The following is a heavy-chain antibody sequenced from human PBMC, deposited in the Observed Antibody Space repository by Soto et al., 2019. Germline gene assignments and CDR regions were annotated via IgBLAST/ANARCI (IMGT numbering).Heavy chain of an antibody. Sequence: GGSLRLSCSASGFNFGSSWMHWVRQAPGKGLQWVSRMTSDGSTTDYADSVKGRFTVSRDNGKYTLYPQMNSLRAEDTAVYYCATAEVDYWGPGTLVTVS. V-gene: IGHV3-74*01. J-gene: IGHJ4*02. CDR1: GFNFGSSW. CDR2: MTSDGSTT. CDR3: ATAEVDY.